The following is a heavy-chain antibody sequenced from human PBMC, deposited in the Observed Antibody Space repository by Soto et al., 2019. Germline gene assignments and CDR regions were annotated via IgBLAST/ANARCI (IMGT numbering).Heavy chain of an antibody. D-gene: IGHD3-16*01. CDR2: ISYDGSNK. Sequence: GSLRLSCAASGFSFSSYGMQWVRQAPGKGLEWVAVISYDGSNKYYADSVKDRFTISRDNSKNTLDLQMNSLRAEDTAVYYCANHWGDYVWGEGTLVTVSS. V-gene: IGHV3-30*18. J-gene: IGHJ4*02. CDR3: ANHWGDYV. CDR1: GFSFSSYG.